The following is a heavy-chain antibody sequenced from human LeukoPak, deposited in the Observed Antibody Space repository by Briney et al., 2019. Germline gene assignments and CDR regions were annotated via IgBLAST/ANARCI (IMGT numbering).Heavy chain of an antibody. J-gene: IGHJ4*02. V-gene: IGHV1-2*02. CDR2: INPNSGGT. CDR1: GYTFTGYY. D-gene: IGHD1-26*01. CDR3: AGTHSGSYLLDY. Sequence: ASVKVSCKASGYTFTGYYMHWVRQAPGQGLEWMGWINPNSGGTNYAQKFQGRVTMTRDTSISTAYMELSRLRSDDTAVCYCAGTHSGSYLLDYWGQGTLVTVSS.